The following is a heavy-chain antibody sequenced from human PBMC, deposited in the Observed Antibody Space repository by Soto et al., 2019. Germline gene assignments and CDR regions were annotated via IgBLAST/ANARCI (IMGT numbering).Heavy chain of an antibody. Sequence: QVQLVESGGGVVQPGRSLRLSCAASGFTFSSYGMHWVRQAPGKGLEWVAVISYDGSNKYYADSVKGRFTISRDNSKNTLYLQMNSLRAEDTAVYYCAKDIRYYDFWSGYLTENLNYYGMDVWGQGTTVTVSS. D-gene: IGHD3-3*01. J-gene: IGHJ6*02. CDR2: ISYDGSNK. CDR1: GFTFSSYG. CDR3: AKDIRYYDFWSGYLTENLNYYGMDV. V-gene: IGHV3-30*18.